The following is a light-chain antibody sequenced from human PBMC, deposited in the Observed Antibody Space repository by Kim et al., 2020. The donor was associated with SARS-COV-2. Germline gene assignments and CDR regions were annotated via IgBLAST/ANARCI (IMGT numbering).Light chain of an antibody. J-gene: IGKJ5*01. CDR2: GAS. CDR1: QSVSSSY. CDR3: QKYGTFT. Sequence: EFVWTQSPGTLSLSPGERATLSCRASQSVSSSYLAWYQQKPGQAPRLLIFGASTRASGIPDRFSGSGSGTDFTLTISRLVPEDFAVYYCQKYGTFTFGQGTRLEIK. V-gene: IGKV3-20*01.